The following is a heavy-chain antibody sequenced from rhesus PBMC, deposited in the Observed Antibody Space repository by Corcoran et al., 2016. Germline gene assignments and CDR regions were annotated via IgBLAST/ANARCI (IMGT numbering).Heavy chain of an antibody. V-gene: IGHV1S9*01. CDR2: IYPSNSKT. CDR3: TRRLSSHYGLDS. J-gene: IGHJ6*01. CDR1: GYPFTSYY. D-gene: IGHD4-29*01. Sequence: QVQLVQSGAEVKKPGASVKLSCKASGYPFTSYYINWVRQAPGQVLEGMGWIYPSNSKTGYAQKFQGRVTMTRDTSTSTAYMELSSLRSEDTAVYYCTRRLSSHYGLDSWGQGVVVTVSS.